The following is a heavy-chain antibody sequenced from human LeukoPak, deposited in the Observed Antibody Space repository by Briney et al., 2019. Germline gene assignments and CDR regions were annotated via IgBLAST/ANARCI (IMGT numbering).Heavy chain of an antibody. CDR1: GFTFSSYS. CDR3: ARAAYCTSGVYSFDY. CDR2: ITGGSNYI. D-gene: IGHD2-8*01. V-gene: IGHV3-21*01. J-gene: IGHJ4*02. Sequence: GGSLRLSCAASGFTFSSYSMSWVRQAPGKGLEWVSSITGGSNYIDYADSVKGRFTISRDNAKNSVYLQMNSLRAEDTAVYFCARAAYCTSGVYSFDYWGQGTLVTVSS.